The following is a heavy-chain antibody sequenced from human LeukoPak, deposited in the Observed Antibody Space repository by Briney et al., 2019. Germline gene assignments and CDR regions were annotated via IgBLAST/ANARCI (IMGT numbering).Heavy chain of an antibody. V-gene: IGHV3-30*18. CDR2: ISYDGSNK. J-gene: IGHJ4*02. CDR3: AKVRGGRIVATSYFDY. CDR1: GFTFSSYG. Sequence: GGSLRLSCAASGFTFSSYGMHWVRQAPGKGLEWVAVISYDGSNKYYADSVKGRFTISRDNSKNTLYLQMNSLRAEDTAVYYCAKVRGGRIVATSYFDYWGQGTLVTVSS. D-gene: IGHD5-12*01.